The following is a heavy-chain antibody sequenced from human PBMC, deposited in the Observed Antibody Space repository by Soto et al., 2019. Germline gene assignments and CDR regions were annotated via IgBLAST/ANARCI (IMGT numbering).Heavy chain of an antibody. CDR2: ISGGGIDT. D-gene: IGHD2-21*01. CDR3: AKELTEGGDYYGVVGH. V-gene: IGHV3-23*01. J-gene: IGHJ4*02. Sequence: EVQLLESGGGLVQPGGSLRLSCAASGFTFTIYAMSWVRQAPGKGLEWVSVISGGGIDTDYADSVKGRFTISRDNSKNTLFLQMNSLRDEDTALYYCAKELTEGGDYYGVVGHWGKGTLVTVS. CDR1: GFTFTIYA.